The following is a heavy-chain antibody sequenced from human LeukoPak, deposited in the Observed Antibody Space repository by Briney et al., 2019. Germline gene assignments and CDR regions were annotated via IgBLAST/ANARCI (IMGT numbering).Heavy chain of an antibody. D-gene: IGHD6-13*01. V-gene: IGHV4-59*01. CDR3: ARDSSSWYGPPAFDI. CDR2: INHRGST. CDR1: GGSISSYY. J-gene: IGHJ3*02. Sequence: SETLSLTCTVSGGSISSYYWSWIRQPPGKWLEWIGEINHRGSTNYNPSLKSRVTISVDTSKNQFSLKLSSVTAADTAVYYCARDSSSWYGPPAFDIWGQGTMVTVSS.